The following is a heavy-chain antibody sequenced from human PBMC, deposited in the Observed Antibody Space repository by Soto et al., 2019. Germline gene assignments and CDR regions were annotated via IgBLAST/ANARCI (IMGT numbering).Heavy chain of an antibody. Sequence: ASVKVSCKASGYTFTSYYMHWVRQAPGQGLEWMGIINPSGGSTSYAQKFQGRVTMTRDTSTSTVYMELSSLRSEDTAVYYCARGRFWSGYYYYYGMDVWGQGTTVTVSS. CDR1: GYTFTSYY. CDR3: ARGRFWSGYYYYYGMDV. D-gene: IGHD3-3*01. V-gene: IGHV1-46*01. CDR2: INPSGGST. J-gene: IGHJ6*02.